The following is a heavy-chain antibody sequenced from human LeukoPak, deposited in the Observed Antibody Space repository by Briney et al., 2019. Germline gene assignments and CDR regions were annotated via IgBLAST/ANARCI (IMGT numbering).Heavy chain of an antibody. J-gene: IGHJ6*02. D-gene: IGHD3-10*01. V-gene: IGHV3-43*02. Sequence: GESLRLSCAASGFTFDDYAMHWVRQAPGKGLEWVSLISGDGGSTYYADSVKGRFTSSRDNSKNSLYLLMNSLRTENTALYYCAKDMPGGQRITMVRGVMGGYCYYGMDVWGQGTTVTVSS. CDR3: AKDMPGGQRITMVRGVMGGYCYYGMDV. CDR2: ISGDGGST. CDR1: GFTFDDYA.